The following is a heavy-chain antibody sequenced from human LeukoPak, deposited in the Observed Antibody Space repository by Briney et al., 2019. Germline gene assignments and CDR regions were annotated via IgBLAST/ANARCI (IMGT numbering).Heavy chain of an antibody. Sequence: GSLRLSCAASGFTFSSYGMHWVRQAPGKGLEWVAVISYDGSNKYYADSVKGRFTISRDNSKNTLYLQMNSLRAEDTAVYYCARGSGSFSGGFDYWGQGTLVTVSS. J-gene: IGHJ4*02. CDR2: ISYDGSNK. CDR3: ARGSGSFSGGFDY. V-gene: IGHV3-30*03. CDR1: GFTFSSYG. D-gene: IGHD1-26*01.